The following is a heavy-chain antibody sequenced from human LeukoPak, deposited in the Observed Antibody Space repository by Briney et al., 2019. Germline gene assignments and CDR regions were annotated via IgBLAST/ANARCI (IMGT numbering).Heavy chain of an antibody. D-gene: IGHD6-19*01. V-gene: IGHV1-2*02. Sequence: ASVKVSCKXSGYTFTGDYMHWVRQDPRQGLEWMGWINPNSGGTNYAQKFQGRVTMTRDTSISTAYMELSRLRSDDTAVYYCARVDVAVAGTYNWFDPWGQGTLVTVSS. CDR3: ARVDVAVAGTYNWFDP. CDR1: GYTFTGDY. CDR2: INPNSGGT. J-gene: IGHJ5*02.